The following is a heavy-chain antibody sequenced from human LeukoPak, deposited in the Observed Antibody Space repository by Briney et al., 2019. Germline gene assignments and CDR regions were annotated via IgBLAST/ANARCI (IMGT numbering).Heavy chain of an antibody. CDR3: AKDSGTCCWYFDL. CDR1: GFTFSSYA. Sequence: GGSLRLSCAASGFTFSSYAMSWVRQAPGKGLEWVSAISGSGGSTYYADSVKGRFTISRDNSKNTLYLQMNSLRGEDAAVYYCAKDSGTCCWYFDLWGRGTLVTVSS. D-gene: IGHD1-26*01. V-gene: IGHV3-23*01. CDR2: ISGSGGST. J-gene: IGHJ2*01.